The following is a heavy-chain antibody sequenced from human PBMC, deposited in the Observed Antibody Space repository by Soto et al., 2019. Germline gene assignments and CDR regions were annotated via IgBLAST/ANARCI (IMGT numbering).Heavy chain of an antibody. Sequence: QVQLVESGGGLVKPGGSLRLSCAASGFTFGDYYFNWIRQAPGKGLEWISYISSSSSYTNYADSVKGRFTISRDNAKNTLYLEMKSLRADDTAVYYCARDRSGVVTAFDSWGRGTLVTVSS. CDR2: ISSSSSYT. CDR1: GFTFGDYY. V-gene: IGHV3-11*06. D-gene: IGHD2-21*02. CDR3: ARDRSGVVTAFDS. J-gene: IGHJ4*02.